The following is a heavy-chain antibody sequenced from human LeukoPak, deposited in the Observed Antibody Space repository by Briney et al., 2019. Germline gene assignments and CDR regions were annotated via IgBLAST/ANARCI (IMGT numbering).Heavy chain of an antibody. D-gene: IGHD3-10*01. V-gene: IGHV3-15*01. Sequence: PGGSLRLSCAASGFTVSDNYMSWVRQAPGKGLEWVGHIKSNTFGGTTDYPAPVKGRFTISRDDSKNTLFLQMDSLKTEDTAVYYCSTEYYGSANFNFWGQGTLVTVSS. CDR1: GFTVSDNY. CDR3: STEYYGSANFNF. CDR2: IKSNTFGGTT. J-gene: IGHJ4*02.